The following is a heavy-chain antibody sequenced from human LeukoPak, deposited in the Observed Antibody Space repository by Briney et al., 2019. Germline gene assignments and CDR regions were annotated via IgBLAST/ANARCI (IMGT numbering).Heavy chain of an antibody. CDR2: ISGSGGST. V-gene: IGHV3-23*01. D-gene: IGHD3-22*01. Sequence: GGSLRLSCAASGFTFDDYAMHWARQAPGKGLEWVSAISGSGGSTYYADSVKGRFTISRDNSKNTLYLQMNSLRAEDTAVYYCAKWPYDSSGYFVYWGQGTLVTVSS. J-gene: IGHJ4*02. CDR3: AKWPYDSSGYFVY. CDR1: GFTFDDYA.